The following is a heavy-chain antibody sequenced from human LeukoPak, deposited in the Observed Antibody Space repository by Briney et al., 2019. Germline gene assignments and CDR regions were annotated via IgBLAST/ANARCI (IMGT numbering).Heavy chain of an antibody. D-gene: IGHD4-23*01. CDR2: INHSGST. CDR1: GGSISSSSYY. Sequence: SETLSLTCTVSGGSISSSSYYWGWIRQPPGKGLEWIGEINHSGSTNYNPSLKSRVTISVDTSKNQFSLKLSSVTAADTAVYYCARRVRLRWFFNLWGQGTLVTVSS. V-gene: IGHV4-39*07. J-gene: IGHJ5*02. CDR3: ARRVRLRWFFNL.